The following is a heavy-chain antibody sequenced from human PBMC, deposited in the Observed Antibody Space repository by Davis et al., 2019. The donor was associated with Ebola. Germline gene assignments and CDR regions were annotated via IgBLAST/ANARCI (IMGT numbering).Heavy chain of an antibody. CDR2: MYRGGNT. V-gene: IGHV3-53*01. Sequence: PGGSLRLSCAASGFSVSRRSMTWVRQAPGKGPEWVSVMYRGGNTLYADSVKGRFTISRDNSKNPLFLQMDSLRVEDTAMDYCATDHPVFGDYVYDWGQGTRVIVSS. D-gene: IGHD4-17*01. CDR1: GFSVSRRS. J-gene: IGHJ4*02. CDR3: ATDHPVFGDYVYD.